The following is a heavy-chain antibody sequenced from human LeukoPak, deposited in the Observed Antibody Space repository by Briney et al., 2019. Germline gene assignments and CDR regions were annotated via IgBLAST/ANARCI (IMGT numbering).Heavy chain of an antibody. Sequence: PGRSLRLSCAASGFTFSSYGMHWVRQAPGKGLEWVAVISYDGSNKYYADSVKGRFTISRDNSKNTLYLQMNSLRAEDTAVYYCAKERIGYSGYDPLGYWGQGTLVTVSS. V-gene: IGHV3-30*18. CDR2: ISYDGSNK. CDR3: AKERIGYSGYDPLGY. D-gene: IGHD5-12*01. CDR1: GFTFSSYG. J-gene: IGHJ4*02.